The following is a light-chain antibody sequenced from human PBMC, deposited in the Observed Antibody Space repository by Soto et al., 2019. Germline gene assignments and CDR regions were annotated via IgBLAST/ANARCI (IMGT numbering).Light chain of an antibody. CDR2: GAS. Sequence: ELVMTQSPATLSVSPGERATLSCRASQSVSSNLAWYQQKPGQAPRLLIYGASTRATAIPARFSGSGSVTEFTLTSSSLQSEDVAVYDCQQYNNWPLTFGGGTKVEIK. CDR3: QQYNNWPLT. J-gene: IGKJ4*01. V-gene: IGKV3D-15*01. CDR1: QSVSSN.